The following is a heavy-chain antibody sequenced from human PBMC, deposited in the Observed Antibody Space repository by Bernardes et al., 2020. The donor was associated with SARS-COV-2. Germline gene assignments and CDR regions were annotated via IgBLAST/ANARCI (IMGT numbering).Heavy chain of an antibody. CDR3: ARGALSGTYGVGDY. V-gene: IGHV3-74*01. J-gene: IGHJ4*02. Sequence: GGSLRLSCAASGFTFSNYWMHWVRRVPGKGLVWVSRIKTDGSSTSYADSVKGRFTISRDNAKNTLYLQMNSLRVEDTAVYYCARGALSGTYGVGDYWGQGTLVTVSS. CDR1: GFTFSNYW. CDR2: IKTDGSST. D-gene: IGHD1-26*01.